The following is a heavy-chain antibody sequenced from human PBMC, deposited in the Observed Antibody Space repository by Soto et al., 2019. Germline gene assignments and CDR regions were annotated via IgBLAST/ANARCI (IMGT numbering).Heavy chain of an antibody. CDR1: GFTFSSYA. V-gene: IGHV3-30-3*01. J-gene: IGHJ2*01. D-gene: IGHD2-21*02. Sequence: QVQLVESGGGVVQPGRSLRLSCAASGFTFSSYAMHWVRQAPGKGLEWGAVISYDGSNKYYADSVKGRFTISRDNSKNTLYLKMSSLGTEDTAVYYGARPLCRDDYYLGYFDLWGRGTLVTVSS. CDR2: ISYDGSNK. CDR3: ARPLCRDDYYLGYFDL.